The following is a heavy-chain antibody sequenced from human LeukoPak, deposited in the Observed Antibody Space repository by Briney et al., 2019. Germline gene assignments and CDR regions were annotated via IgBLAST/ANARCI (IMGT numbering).Heavy chain of an antibody. D-gene: IGHD6-13*01. CDR1: AYTFTSYG. V-gene: IGHV1-18*01. CDR3: AREGAAAGTPDAFDI. CDR2: ISAYNGNT. Sequence: GASVKLSCNASAYTFTSYGISWMRQAPGPGNEWMGWISAYNGNTNYAQKLRGRVTMTTDTSTSTAYMELRSLRSDDTAVYYCAREGAAAGTPDAFDIWGQGTMVTVSS. J-gene: IGHJ3*02.